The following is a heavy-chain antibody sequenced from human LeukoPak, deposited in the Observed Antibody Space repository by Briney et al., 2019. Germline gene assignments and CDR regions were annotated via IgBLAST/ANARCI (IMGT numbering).Heavy chain of an antibody. Sequence: SETLSLTCTVSGGSFNSYYWNWVRQPPGKGPEWIGYIFYSGTTNYNPSLKSRVTISVDTSKNQFSLKLSSVTAADTAVYYCAREVRGDFDYWGQGTLVTVSS. CDR3: AREVRGDFDY. CDR2: IFYSGTT. CDR1: GGSFNSYY. V-gene: IGHV4-59*01. J-gene: IGHJ4*02. D-gene: IGHD2-2*01.